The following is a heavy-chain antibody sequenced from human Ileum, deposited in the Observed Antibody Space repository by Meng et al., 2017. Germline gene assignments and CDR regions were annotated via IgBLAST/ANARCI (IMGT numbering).Heavy chain of an antibody. CDR3: ARGDFRVN. CDR2: VRNKENGYST. Sequence: VQLVGSGGGLVHPGEALRLSFAASGLTFIDQCMDWVRQAPGKGLEWVARVRNKENGYSTGYAASVEGRFTISRDDSKNSLYLQMNSLTTEDTAVYYCARGDFRVNWGQGTLVTVSS. J-gene: IGHJ4*02. D-gene: IGHD3-3*01. V-gene: IGHV3-72*01. CDR1: GLTFIDQC.